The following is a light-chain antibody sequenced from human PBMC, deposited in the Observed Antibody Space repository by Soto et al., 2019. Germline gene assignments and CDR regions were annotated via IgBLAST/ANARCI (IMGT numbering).Light chain of an antibody. Sequence: DIVMTQSPDSLAVSLGERATINCKSSQSVLYSSNNKNHLAWYQQKPGQPPKLLIYWASTRESGVPDRFSGSGSGTDFPLTISSLQAEDVAVYYCQQYYSIPRTFGQGTKVEIK. CDR2: WAS. CDR3: QQYYSIPRT. V-gene: IGKV4-1*01. CDR1: QSVLYSSNNKNH. J-gene: IGKJ1*01.